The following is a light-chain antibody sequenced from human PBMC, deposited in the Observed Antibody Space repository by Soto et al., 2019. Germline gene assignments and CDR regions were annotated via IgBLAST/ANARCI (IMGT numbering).Light chain of an antibody. CDR2: EGT. CDR3: CSYAGSGTWV. CDR1: SSDVGTYKF. J-gene: IGLJ3*02. V-gene: IGLV2-23*01. Sequence: QSALTQPASVSGSPGQSITISCTGTSSDVGTYKFVSWYQQLPGKAPELIIYEGTKRPSGVSNRFSGSKSGNTASLTLSGLQAEDEADYYCCSYAGSGTWVFGGGTKVTVL.